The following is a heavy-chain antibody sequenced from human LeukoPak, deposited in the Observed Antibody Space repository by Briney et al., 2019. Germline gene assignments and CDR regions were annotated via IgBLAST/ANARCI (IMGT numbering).Heavy chain of an antibody. CDR2: IYSGGST. CDR1: GFTFTNYW. Sequence: GGSLRLSCAASGFTFTNYWMSWVRQAPGKGLEWVSVIYSGGSTYYADSVKGRFTISRDNSKNTLYLQMNSLRAEDTAVYYCARVIYDSSGYLDYWGQGTLVTVSS. J-gene: IGHJ4*02. CDR3: ARVIYDSSGYLDY. D-gene: IGHD3-22*01. V-gene: IGHV3-53*01.